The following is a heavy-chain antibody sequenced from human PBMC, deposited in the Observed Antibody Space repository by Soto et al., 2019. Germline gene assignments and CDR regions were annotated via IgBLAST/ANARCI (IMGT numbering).Heavy chain of an antibody. CDR2: INHSGST. CDR1: GGSFSGYY. D-gene: IGHD2-2*01. Sequence: SETLSLTCAVYGGSFSGYYWSWIRQPPGKGLEWIGEINHSGSTNYNPSLKSRVTISVDTSKNQFSLKLSSVTAADTAVYYCARGLMFKDCSSTSCNWFDPWGQGTLVTVSS. CDR3: ARGLMFKDCSSTSCNWFDP. J-gene: IGHJ5*02. V-gene: IGHV4-34*01.